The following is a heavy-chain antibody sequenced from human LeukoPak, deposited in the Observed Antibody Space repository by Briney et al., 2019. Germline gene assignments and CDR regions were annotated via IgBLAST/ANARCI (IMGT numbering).Heavy chain of an antibody. D-gene: IGHD5-18*01. V-gene: IGHV3-53*01. Sequence: PGGSLRLSCTVSGFTVSSNSMSWVRQAPGKGLEWVSFIYSDNTHYSDSVKGRFTISRDNSKNTLYLQMNSLRAEDTAVYYCARDFYSYGFSYFDYWGQGTLVTVSS. CDR2: IYSDNT. CDR3: ARDFYSYGFSYFDY. CDR1: GFTVSSNS. J-gene: IGHJ4*02.